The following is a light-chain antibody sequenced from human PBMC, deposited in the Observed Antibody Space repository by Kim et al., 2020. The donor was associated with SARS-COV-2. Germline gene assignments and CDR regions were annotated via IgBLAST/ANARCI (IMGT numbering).Light chain of an antibody. CDR1: SGHSSSA. V-gene: IGLV4-69*01. Sequence: PVNLTCTLSSGHSSSAIAWHQQPPEKGPRYLMKLNSDGSHSKGDGIPDRFSGSSSRSERYLTISSLQSEDEADYYCQTWGTGHVIFGGGTQLTVL. J-gene: IGLJ2*01. CDR2: LNSDGSH. CDR3: QTWGTGHVI.